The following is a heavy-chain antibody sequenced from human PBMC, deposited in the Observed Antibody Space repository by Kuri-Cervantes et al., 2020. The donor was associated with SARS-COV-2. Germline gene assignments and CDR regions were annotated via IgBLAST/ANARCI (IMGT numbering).Heavy chain of an antibody. V-gene: IGHV3-64*02. CDR3: ATPRNFWSGPFDY. CDR1: GFTFSDSA. D-gene: IGHD3-3*01. CDR2: ITRKGDRT. Sequence: GGSLRLSCAASGFTFSDSAMHWVRQAPGKGLEYVSIITRKGDRTYYADSVKGRFTISRDNSKNTLYLQMNSLRAEDTAVYYCATPRNFWSGPFDYWGQGTLVTVSS. J-gene: IGHJ4*02.